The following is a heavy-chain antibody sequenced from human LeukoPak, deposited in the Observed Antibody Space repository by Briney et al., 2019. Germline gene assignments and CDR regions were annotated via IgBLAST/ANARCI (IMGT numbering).Heavy chain of an antibody. D-gene: IGHD2-21*01. Sequence: SETLVNTRTVPGGSMSSLCPSGIGQPPGKGLEWIGNIHHSGTINYHSSLKSRVTISIDTSKNLFSLNLSSVTAADTAVYYCAGWVWTVSRVEYFENWGNG. J-gene: IGHJ1*01. CDR1: GGSMSSLC. V-gene: IGHV4-59*01. CDR3: AGWVWTVSRVEYFEN. CDR2: IHHSGTI.